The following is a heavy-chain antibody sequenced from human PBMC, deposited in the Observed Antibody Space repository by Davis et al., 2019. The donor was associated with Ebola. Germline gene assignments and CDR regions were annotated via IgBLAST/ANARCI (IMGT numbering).Heavy chain of an antibody. CDR2: ISGSGVGT. V-gene: IGHV3-23*01. D-gene: IGHD1-26*01. Sequence: GESLKISCAASGFIFSSCAMSWVRQAPGKGLEWVSAISGSGVGTYYADSAKGRFTISRDNSKNTLYMQMNSLRAEDTAVYYCAKDALIWGESYLGYYFDYWGQGTLVTVSS. CDR3: AKDALIWGESYLGYYFDY. CDR1: GFIFSSCA. J-gene: IGHJ4*02.